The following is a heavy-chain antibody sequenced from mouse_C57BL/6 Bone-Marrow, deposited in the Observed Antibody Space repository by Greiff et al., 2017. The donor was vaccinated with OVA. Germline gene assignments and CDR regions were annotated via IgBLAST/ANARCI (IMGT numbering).Heavy chain of an antibody. CDR1: GYTFTSYW. CDR2: INPSNGGT. D-gene: IGHD1-1*01. V-gene: IGHV1-53*01. J-gene: IGHJ3*01. CDR3: ARGRNYGSSPAWFAY. Sequence: QVQLQQPGTELVKPGASVQLSCKASGYTFTSYWMHWVKQRPGQGLEWIGNINPSNGGTNYNEKFKSKATLTVDKSSSTAYMQLSSLTSEDSAVYYCARGRNYGSSPAWFAYWGQGTLVTVSA.